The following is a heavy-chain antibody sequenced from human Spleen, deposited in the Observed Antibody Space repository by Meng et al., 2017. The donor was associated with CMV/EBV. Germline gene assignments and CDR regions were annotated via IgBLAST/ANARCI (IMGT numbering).Heavy chain of an antibody. V-gene: IGHV4-30-4*08. D-gene: IGHD3-22*01. CDR3: ARDSSGGGYYYYGMDV. CDR2: IYYSGST. Sequence: SETLSLTCTISGGSGDYYWSWIRQPPGKGLEWIGYIYYSGSTYYNPSLKSRVTISVDTSKNQFSLKLSSVTAADTAVYYCARDSSGGGYYYYGMDVWGQGTTVTVSS. J-gene: IGHJ6*02. CDR1: GGSGDYY.